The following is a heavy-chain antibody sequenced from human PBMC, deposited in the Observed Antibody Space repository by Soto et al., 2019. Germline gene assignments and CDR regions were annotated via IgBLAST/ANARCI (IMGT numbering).Heavy chain of an antibody. V-gene: IGHV3-NL1*01. CDR3: ATWHLREHAYDI. CDR2: LYDLDGT. Sequence: QVQLVESGGGVVQSGRSLRLSCAASGFTVSSYGMHWVRQAPGKGLEWVSALYDLDGTYYADSVKGRFTTSSDSSRTTVYLQMNDLRPDDTAVYSCATWHLREHAYDIWGQGTTVTVSS. CDR1: GFTVSSYG. D-gene: IGHD3-10*01. J-gene: IGHJ3*02.